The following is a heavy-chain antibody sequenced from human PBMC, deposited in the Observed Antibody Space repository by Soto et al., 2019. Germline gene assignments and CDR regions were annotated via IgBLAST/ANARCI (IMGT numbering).Heavy chain of an antibody. V-gene: IGHV3-23*01. Sequence: GGSLRLSCAASGFTFISYAMSWVRQAPGKGLEWVSAISGSGGSTYYADSVKGRFTISRDNSKNTLYLQMNSLRAEDTAVYYCAKDYYYDSGSPLRPHDAFDIWGQGTMVTVSS. D-gene: IGHD3-10*01. CDR1: GFTFISYA. CDR3: AKDYYYDSGSPLRPHDAFDI. J-gene: IGHJ3*02. CDR2: ISGSGGST.